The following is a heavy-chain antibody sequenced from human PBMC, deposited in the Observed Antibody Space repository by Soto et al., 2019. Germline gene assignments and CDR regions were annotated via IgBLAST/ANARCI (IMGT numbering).Heavy chain of an antibody. CDR1: GVTVSSGAYY. Sequence: SWTLSLTCAASGVTVSSGAYYWSWIGQPPGKELESVGYVCYSVNTNYNPSLKRRVIISVDTSQNLFSLKLTSVTAADTAVYYCARIPVDTSMIYWLDPWGQGTLVTVS. CDR2: VCYSVNT. J-gene: IGHJ5*02. D-gene: IGHD5-18*01. V-gene: IGHV4-61*08. CDR3: ARIPVDTSMIYWLDP.